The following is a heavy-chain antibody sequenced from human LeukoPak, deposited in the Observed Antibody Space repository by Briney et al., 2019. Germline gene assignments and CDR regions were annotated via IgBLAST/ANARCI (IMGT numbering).Heavy chain of an antibody. CDR3: AREHLGGYDLGY. V-gene: IGHV3-48*03. D-gene: IGHD5-12*01. Sequence: PGGSLRLSCAASGFTFSSYEMNWVRQAPGKGLEWLSYISNSDSTIYYADSVKGRFTISRDNAKNSLYLQMNSLRAEDTAVYYCAREHLGGYDLGYWGQGTLVTVSS. CDR1: GFTFSSYE. CDR2: ISNSDSTI. J-gene: IGHJ4*02.